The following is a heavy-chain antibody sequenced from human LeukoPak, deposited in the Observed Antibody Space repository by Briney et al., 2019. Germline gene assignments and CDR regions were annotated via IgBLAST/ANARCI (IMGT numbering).Heavy chain of an antibody. Sequence: GGSLRLSCAASGFTFISYGMHWVRQAPGKGLEWVAVISYDGSNKYYADPVKGRFTISRDNSKNTLYLQMNSLRDEDTAVYYCAKPQTRPTDYFDYWGRGTLVRVSS. CDR2: ISYDGSNK. V-gene: IGHV3-30*18. CDR3: AKPQTRPTDYFDY. D-gene: IGHD4-17*01. CDR1: GFTFISYG. J-gene: IGHJ4*02.